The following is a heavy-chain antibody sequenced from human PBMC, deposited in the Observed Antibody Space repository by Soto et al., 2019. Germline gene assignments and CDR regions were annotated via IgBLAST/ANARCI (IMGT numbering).Heavy chain of an antibody. D-gene: IGHD3-3*01. CDR2: TYWNGDK. CDR3: GHRRDSFDYHGLDV. Sequence: QITLEVSGPTLMKPTQTLTLTCTFSGLSLSSAGVGVVWIRQPPGKALEWLAVTYWNGDKRYSPSLSSRLTITKDTSKNQEVLTITNMDPVDAGTYYCGHRRDSFDYHGLDVWGQGTTVTVSS. V-gene: IGHV2-5*01. CDR1: GLSLSSAGVG. J-gene: IGHJ6*02.